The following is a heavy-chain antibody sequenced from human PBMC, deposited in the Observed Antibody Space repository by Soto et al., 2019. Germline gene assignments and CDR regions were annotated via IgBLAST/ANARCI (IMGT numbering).Heavy chain of an antibody. J-gene: IGHJ4*02. Sequence: VQLVQSGAEVKKPGASVKVSCKTSGYSFPAYYIHWVRQAPGQGLQWLGWFNPRSGGANSAQRFQGRVTMTRDTSIRNVHMELTSLTSDDAAVYYCAAASAAATSWFVYWGQGTLVTVSS. CDR3: AAASAAATSWFVY. V-gene: IGHV1-2*02. CDR2: FNPRSGGA. CDR1: GYSFPAYY. D-gene: IGHD2-15*01.